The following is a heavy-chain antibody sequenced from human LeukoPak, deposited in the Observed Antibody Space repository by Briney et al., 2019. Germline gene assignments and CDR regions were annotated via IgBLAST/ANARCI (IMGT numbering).Heavy chain of an antibody. CDR1: GFTFSSYA. CDR3: AKDPSLGYCSGGSCEGFDY. V-gene: IGHV3-23*01. Sequence: GGSLSLPCAASGFTFSSYAMSWVRKAPGKGLKWVSAISGSGGSTYYADSVKGRFTISRDNSKNTLYLQMNSLRAEDTAVYYCAKDPSLGYCSGGSCEGFDYWGQGTLVTVSS. D-gene: IGHD2-15*01. CDR2: ISGSGGST. J-gene: IGHJ4*02.